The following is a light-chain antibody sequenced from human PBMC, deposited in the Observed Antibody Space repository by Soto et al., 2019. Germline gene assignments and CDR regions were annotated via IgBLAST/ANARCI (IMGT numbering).Light chain of an antibody. J-gene: IGKJ2*01. V-gene: IGKV3-20*01. Sequence: EIVLTQSPGTLSLSPGERATLSCRASQSVSSSYLAWYQQKPGQAPRLLIYGASSRATGIPDRFSGSGSGKDFTLTISRLEPEDFAVYYCQQYGSSPVTFGQGTKLEIK. CDR1: QSVSSSY. CDR2: GAS. CDR3: QQYGSSPVT.